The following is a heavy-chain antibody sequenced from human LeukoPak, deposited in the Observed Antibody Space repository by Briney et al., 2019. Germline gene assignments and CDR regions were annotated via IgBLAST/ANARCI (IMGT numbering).Heavy chain of an antibody. J-gene: IGHJ4*02. D-gene: IGHD3-10*01. CDR1: GFTFRTYA. Sequence: GGSLRLSCAASGFTFRTYAMSWVRQAPGKGLEWVSAISGSGGSTYYRDSVKGRFTISRDNSKNTLYLQMNSLRVEDTAVYYCAKSRLYGSGSSSSDYWGQGTLVTVSS. V-gene: IGHV3-23*01. CDR3: AKSRLYGSGSSSSDY. CDR2: ISGSGGST.